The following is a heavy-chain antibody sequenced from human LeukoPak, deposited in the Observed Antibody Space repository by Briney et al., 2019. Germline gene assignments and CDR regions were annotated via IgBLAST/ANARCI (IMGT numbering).Heavy chain of an antibody. D-gene: IGHD2-2*01. V-gene: IGHV4-59*12. CDR3: AKDYGSSVSVFYYYYYMDL. J-gene: IGHJ6*03. Sequence: SETLSLTCTVSGGSISSYYRSWIRQPPGKGLEWIGYIYCSGSTNYNPSLKSRVTMSVDTSKNQFSLKLSSVTAADTAVYYCAKDYGSSVSVFYYYYYMDLWGKGTTVTISS. CDR2: IYCSGST. CDR1: GGSISSYY.